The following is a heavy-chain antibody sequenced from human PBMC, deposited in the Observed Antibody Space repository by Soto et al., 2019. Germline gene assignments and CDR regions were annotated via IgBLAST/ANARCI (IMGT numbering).Heavy chain of an antibody. CDR2: VDPRTGGA. D-gene: IGHD1-26*01. Sequence: ASVKVSCKASGYAITAYYIHWVRQAPGQGLEWMGWVDPRTGGAIYAQKFQDRVTMTRDTSTSTVYMDLSGLRSDDTALYYCARDDYGIYPYWGQGTLVTVSS. CDR1: GYAITAYY. V-gene: IGHV1-2*02. J-gene: IGHJ4*02. CDR3: ARDDYGIYPY.